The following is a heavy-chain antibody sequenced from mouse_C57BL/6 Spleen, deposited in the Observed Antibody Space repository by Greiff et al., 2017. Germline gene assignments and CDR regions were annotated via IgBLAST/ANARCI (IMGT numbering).Heavy chain of an antibody. CDR3: ARDQGGYDYDEAPWFAY. CDR2: ISYSGST. J-gene: IGHJ3*01. V-gene: IGHV3-1*01. D-gene: IGHD2-4*01. CDR1: GYSITSGYD. Sequence: DVQLQESGPGMVKPSQSLSLTCTVTGYSITSGYDWHWIRHFPGNKLEWMGYISYSGSTNYNPSLKSRISITHDTSKNHFFLKLNSVTTEDTATYYCARDQGGYDYDEAPWFAYWGQGTLVTVSA.